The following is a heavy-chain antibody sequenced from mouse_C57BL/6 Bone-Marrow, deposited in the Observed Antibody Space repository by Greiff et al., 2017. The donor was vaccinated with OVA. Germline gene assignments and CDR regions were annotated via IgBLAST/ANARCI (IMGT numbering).Heavy chain of an antibody. Sequence: VQLQQPGAELVKPGASVKMSCKASGYTFTSYWITWVKQRPGQGLEWIGDIYPGSGSTNYTEKFKGKATMTVDTSSSTAYMQLSSLTSEDSAVYYCARGNYDWFAYWGQGTLVTVSA. V-gene: IGHV1-55*01. CDR1: GYTFTSYW. D-gene: IGHD2-1*01. CDR3: ARGNYDWFAY. J-gene: IGHJ3*01. CDR2: IYPGSGST.